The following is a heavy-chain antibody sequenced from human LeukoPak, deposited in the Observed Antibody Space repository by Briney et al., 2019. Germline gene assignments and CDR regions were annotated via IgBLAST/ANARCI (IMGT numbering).Heavy chain of an antibody. J-gene: IGHJ4*02. CDR1: GGSISSSNYY. CDR2: IFYSGST. CDR3: AREDVDVETTTVSFDY. Sequence: SSETLSLTCTVSGGSISSSNYYWGWIRQPPGKGLEWIGSIFYSGSTYYNPSLKSRVTISVDTSKNQFSLKLSSVTAADTAVYYCAREDVDVETTTVSFDYWGQGTLVTVSS. D-gene: IGHD5-18*01. V-gene: IGHV4-39*07.